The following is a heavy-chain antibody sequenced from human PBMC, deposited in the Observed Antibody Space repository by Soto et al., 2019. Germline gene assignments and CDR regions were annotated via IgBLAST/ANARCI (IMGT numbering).Heavy chain of an antibody. Sequence: QVQLQESGPGLVKPSETLSLTCTVSGGSISSYYWSWIRQPPGKGLEWIGYIYYSGSTNYNPTLKSRVTISVDTSKTQFSLKLSSVTAADTAVYYCARYCSGGSCYSGGGYYYGMEVWRQGTTVTVSS. V-gene: IGHV4-59*01. J-gene: IGHJ6*02. CDR1: GGSISSYY. CDR2: IYYSGST. CDR3: ARYCSGGSCYSGGGYYYGMEV. D-gene: IGHD2-15*01.